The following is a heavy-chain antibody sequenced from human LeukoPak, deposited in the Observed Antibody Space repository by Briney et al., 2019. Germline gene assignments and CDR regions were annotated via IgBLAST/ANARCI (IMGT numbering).Heavy chain of an antibody. CDR2: MNPNSGNT. D-gene: IGHD3-10*01. CDR1: GYSFSAYD. Sequence: ASVKVSCKPSGYSFSAYDISWVRQATGQGLEWMGWMNPNSGNTGYAQKFQGRFTITRNTSISTDYMELNSLRSEDTAVYYCARSGFGESDAFDIWGQGTMVTVSS. J-gene: IGHJ3*02. CDR3: ARSGFGESDAFDI. V-gene: IGHV1-8*03.